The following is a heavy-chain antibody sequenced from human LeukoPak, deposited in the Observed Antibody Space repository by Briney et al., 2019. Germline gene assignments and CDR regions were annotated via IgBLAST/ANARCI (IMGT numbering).Heavy chain of an antibody. CDR1: GYTFASDG. Sequence: ASVKVSCTVSGYTFASDGFCWVRQATGHGLGWMGWISANSGKTDYAQKFQGRVTMTTDTSTTTAYMELRSLRPDDTALYFCAKVAGDRMDHWGQGTLLTVSS. V-gene: IGHV1-18*01. CDR3: AKVAGDRMDH. J-gene: IGHJ4*02. CDR2: ISANSGKT. D-gene: IGHD6-13*01.